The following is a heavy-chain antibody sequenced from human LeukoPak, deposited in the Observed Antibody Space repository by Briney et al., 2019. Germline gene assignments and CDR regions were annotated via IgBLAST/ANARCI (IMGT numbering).Heavy chain of an antibody. CDR1: GGSFSGYY. CDR2: INHSGST. CDR3: ARANLGLDAFDI. D-gene: IGHD7-27*01. V-gene: IGHV4-34*01. J-gene: IGHJ3*02. Sequence: SETLSLTCAVYGGSFSGYYWSWIRQPPGKGLEWIGEINHSGSTNYNPSLKSRVTISVDTSKNQFSLKLSPVTAADTAVYYCARANLGLDAFDIWGQGTMVTVSS.